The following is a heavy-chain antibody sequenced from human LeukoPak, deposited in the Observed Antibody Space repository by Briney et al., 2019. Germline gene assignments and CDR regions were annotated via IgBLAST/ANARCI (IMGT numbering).Heavy chain of an antibody. CDR1: GFTFDDYA. V-gene: IGHV3-9*01. Sequence: PGGSLRLSCAASGFTFDDYAMHWVRQAPGKGLEWVSGISWNSGSIGYADSVKGRFIISRDNAKNSLYLQMNSLRAEDTALYYCAKGPAGYSSLSGYFDYWGQGTLVTVSS. J-gene: IGHJ4*02. D-gene: IGHD6-19*01. CDR2: ISWNSGSI. CDR3: AKGPAGYSSLSGYFDY.